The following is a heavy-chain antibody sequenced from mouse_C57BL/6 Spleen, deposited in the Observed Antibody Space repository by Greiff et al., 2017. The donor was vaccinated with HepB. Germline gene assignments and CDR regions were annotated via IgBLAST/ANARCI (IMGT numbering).Heavy chain of an antibody. J-gene: IGHJ3*01. V-gene: IGHV1-85*01. CDR1: GYTFTSYD. CDR2: IYPRDGST. CDR3: ARPYYYGSSPAWFAY. Sequence: QVQLKQSGPELVKPGASVKLSCKASGYTFTSYDMNWVKQRPGQGLEWIGWIYPRDGSTKYNEKFKGKATLTVDTSSSTAYMELHSLTSEDSAVYFCARPYYYGSSPAWFAYWGQGTLVTVSA. D-gene: IGHD1-1*01.